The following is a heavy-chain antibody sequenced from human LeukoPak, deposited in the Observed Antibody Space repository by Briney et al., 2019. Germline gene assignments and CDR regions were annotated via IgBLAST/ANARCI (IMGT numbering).Heavy chain of an antibody. CDR3: ARGPYDYVWGSYRYPDGRQNNYFDY. CDR2: INHSGST. CDR1: GGSFSGYY. D-gene: IGHD3-16*02. J-gene: IGHJ4*02. V-gene: IGHV4-34*01. Sequence: KPSETLSLTCAVYGGSFSGYYWSWIRQPPGKGLEWIGEINHSGSTNYNPSLKSRVTISVDTSKNQFSLKLSSVTAADTAVYYCARGPYDYVWGSYRYPDGRQNNYFDYWGQGTLVTVSS.